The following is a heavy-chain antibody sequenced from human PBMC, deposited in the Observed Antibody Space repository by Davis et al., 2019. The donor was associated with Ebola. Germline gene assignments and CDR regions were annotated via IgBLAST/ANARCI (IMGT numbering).Heavy chain of an antibody. V-gene: IGHV3-9*01. J-gene: IGHJ5*02. D-gene: IGHD1-1*01. Sequence: PGGSLRLSCAASGFTFDDYAMHWVRHAPGKGLEWVSGISWNSGSIGYADSVKGRFTISRDNAKNSLYLQMNSLRAEDTALYYCAKGQGTPRGYVNNWFDPWGQGTLVTVSS. CDR3: AKGQGTPRGYVNNWFDP. CDR1: GFTFDDYA. CDR2: ISWNSGSI.